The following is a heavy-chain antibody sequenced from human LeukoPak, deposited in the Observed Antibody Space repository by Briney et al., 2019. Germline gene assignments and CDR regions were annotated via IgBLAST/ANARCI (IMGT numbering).Heavy chain of an antibody. V-gene: IGHV3-33*01. CDR1: GFTFSTYA. Sequence: PGGSLRLSCAASGFTFSTYAMHWVRQAPGKGLEWVAVIWFDGSNKYYADSVKGRFTISRDNSKNTLYLQMNGLRAEDTSVYYCARDVVRGPYYYFDYWGQGTLVTVSS. CDR3: ARDVVRGPYYYFDY. CDR2: IWFDGSNK. D-gene: IGHD2-21*01. J-gene: IGHJ4*02.